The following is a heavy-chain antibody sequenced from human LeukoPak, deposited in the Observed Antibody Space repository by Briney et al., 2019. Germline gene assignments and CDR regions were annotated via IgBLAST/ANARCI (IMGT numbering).Heavy chain of an antibody. J-gene: IGHJ4*02. D-gene: IGHD2-2*01. CDR1: GGSISSSSYY. Sequence: SSETLSLTCTVSGGSISSSSYYWGWIRQPPGKGLEWIGSIYYSGSTYYNPSLKSRVTISVDTSKNQFSLKLSSVTAADTAVYYCARRRVVVPAAVFDYWGQGPWSASPQ. CDR2: IYYSGST. V-gene: IGHV4-39*01. CDR3: ARRRVVVPAAVFDY.